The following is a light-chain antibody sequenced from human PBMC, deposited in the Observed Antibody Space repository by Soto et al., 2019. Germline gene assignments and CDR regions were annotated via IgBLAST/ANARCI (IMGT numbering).Light chain of an antibody. Sequence: IQTSQNNNALSASLGYKFTITCRACQSISSWLAWYQQKPGKAPKLLIYAASSLQSGVPSRFSGSGSGTDFTLTISILQPEDFTPYYTTLT. CDR1: QSISSW. V-gene: IGKV1-5*01. CDR2: AAS. CDR3: TLT. J-gene: IGKJ4*01.